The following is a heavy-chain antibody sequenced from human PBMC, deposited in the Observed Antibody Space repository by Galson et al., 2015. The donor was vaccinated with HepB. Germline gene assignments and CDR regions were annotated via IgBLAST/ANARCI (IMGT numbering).Heavy chain of an antibody. J-gene: IGHJ3*02. CDR3: AREPTNRAARPGAAFDI. CDR1: GFTFSSYW. D-gene: IGHD6-6*01. CDR2: INSDGSST. V-gene: IGHV3-74*01. Sequence: SLRLSCAASGFTFSSYWMHWVRQAPGKGLVWVSRINSDGSSTSYADSVKGRFTISRDNAKNTLYLQMNSLRAEDTAVYYCAREPTNRAARPGAAFDIWGQGTMVTASS.